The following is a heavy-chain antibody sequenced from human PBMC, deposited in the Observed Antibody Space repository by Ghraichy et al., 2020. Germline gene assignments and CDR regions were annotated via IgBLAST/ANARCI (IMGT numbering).Heavy chain of an antibody. CDR2: ISSNGGST. J-gene: IGHJ6*03. CDR3: RVVITNYYYYYMDV. CDR1: GFTFSSYA. V-gene: IGHV3-64*01. Sequence: GGSLRLSCAASGFTFSSYAMHWVRQAPGKGLEYVSAISSNGGSTYYANSVKGRFTISRDNSKNTLYLQMGSLRAEDMAVYYCRVVITNYYYYYMDVWGKGTTVTVSS. D-gene: IGHD2-21*01.